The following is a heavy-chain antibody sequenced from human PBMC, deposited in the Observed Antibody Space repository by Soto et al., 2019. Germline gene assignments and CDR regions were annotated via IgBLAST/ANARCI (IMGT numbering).Heavy chain of an antibody. CDR3: AGTKVTTDYYYYYGMDV. D-gene: IGHD4-17*01. V-gene: IGHV3-30*03. Sequence: PGGSLRLSCAASGFSFSTHGMHWVRQAPGKGLEWVAFISNDGSNKYYADSVKGRFTISRDNSKNTLYLQMNSLRSEDTAVYYCAGTKVTTDYYYYYGMDVWGQGTTVTVSS. CDR1: GFSFSTHG. CDR2: ISNDGSNK. J-gene: IGHJ6*02.